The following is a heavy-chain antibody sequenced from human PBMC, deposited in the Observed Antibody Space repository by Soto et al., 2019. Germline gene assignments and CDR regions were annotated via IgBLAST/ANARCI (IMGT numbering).Heavy chain of an antibody. J-gene: IGHJ4*02. V-gene: IGHV3-23*01. CDR3: AKAQRGQYCSGGSCYLFDY. D-gene: IGHD2-15*01. CDR1: VFTFISYA. CDR2: ISGSGGST. Sequence: PGGSLRLSCASSVFTFISYAMSWVRQAPGKGLEWVSAISGSGGSTYYADSVKGRFTISRDNSKNTLYLQMNSLRAEDTAVYYCAKAQRGQYCSGGSCYLFDYWGQGTLVTVSS.